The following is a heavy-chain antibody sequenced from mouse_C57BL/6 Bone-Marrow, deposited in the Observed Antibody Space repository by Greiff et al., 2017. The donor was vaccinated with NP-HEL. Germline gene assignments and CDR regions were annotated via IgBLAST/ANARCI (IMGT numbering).Heavy chain of an antibody. D-gene: IGHD5-5*01. CDR2: ISSGGDYI. Sequence: EVQGVGSGEGLVKPGGSLKLSCAASGFTFSSYAMSWVRQTPEKRLEWVAYISSGGDYIYYADTVKGRFTISRDNARNTLYLQMSSLKSEDTAMYYCTRGPPPTSLYWYFDVWGTGTTVTVSS. J-gene: IGHJ1*03. CDR1: GFTFSSYA. V-gene: IGHV5-9-1*02. CDR3: TRGPPPTSLYWYFDV.